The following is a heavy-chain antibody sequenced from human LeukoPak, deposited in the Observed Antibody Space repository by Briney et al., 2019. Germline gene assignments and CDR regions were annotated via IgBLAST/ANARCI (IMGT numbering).Heavy chain of an antibody. CDR1: GFTFSGSA. Sequence: GGSLRLSCAASGFTFSGSAMHWVRQASGKGLEWVGRIRSKANSYATAYAASVKGRFTISRDDSKNTAYLQMNSLKTEDTAVYYCINSNILGDYYFDCWGQGTLVTVSS. V-gene: IGHV3-73*01. D-gene: IGHD2-21*01. CDR2: IRSKANSYAT. CDR3: INSNILGDYYFDC. J-gene: IGHJ4*02.